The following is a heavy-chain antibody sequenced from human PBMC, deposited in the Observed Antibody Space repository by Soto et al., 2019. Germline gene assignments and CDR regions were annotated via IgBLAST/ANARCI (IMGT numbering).Heavy chain of an antibody. D-gene: IGHD2-2*01. V-gene: IGHV1-18*01. CDR2: ISAYNGNT. CDR1: GYTFTSYG. Sequence: GASVKVSCKASGYTFTSYGISWVRQAPGQGLEWMGWISAYNGNTNYAQKLQGRVTMTTDTSTSTAYMELRSLRSDDTAVYYCARQGDIVVVPAAYNCFDPWGQGTLVTVSS. CDR3: ARQGDIVVVPAAYNCFDP. J-gene: IGHJ5*02.